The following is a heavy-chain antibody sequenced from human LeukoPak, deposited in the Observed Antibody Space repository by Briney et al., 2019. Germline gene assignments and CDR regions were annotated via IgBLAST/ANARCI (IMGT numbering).Heavy chain of an antibody. CDR2: MNPNSGGT. Sequence: SVKVSCKASGYTLTDYYIHWVRQAPGQGLEWMAWMNPNSGGTSYAQKFQGRVTVTRDTSISTAYMELGRLKFDDTAVYYCARNKEGKSLDYWGQGTLVTVSS. CDR3: ARNKEGKSLDY. V-gene: IGHV1-2*02. J-gene: IGHJ4*02. CDR1: GYTLTDYY.